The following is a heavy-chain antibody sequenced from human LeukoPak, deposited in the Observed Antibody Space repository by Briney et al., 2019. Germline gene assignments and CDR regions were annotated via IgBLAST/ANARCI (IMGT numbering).Heavy chain of an antibody. D-gene: IGHD6-19*01. CDR3: ARGSGEQWLAYYYYYYMDV. CDR2: IYYSGST. J-gene: IGHJ6*03. V-gene: IGHV4-59*02. CDR1: GGSVSDYY. Sequence: PSETLSLTCTVSGGSVSDYYWSWIRQSPGKGLEWIGYIYYSGSTNYNPSLKSRVTISVDTSKNQFSLKLSSVTAADTAVYYCARGSGEQWLAYYYYYYMDVWGKGTTVTISS.